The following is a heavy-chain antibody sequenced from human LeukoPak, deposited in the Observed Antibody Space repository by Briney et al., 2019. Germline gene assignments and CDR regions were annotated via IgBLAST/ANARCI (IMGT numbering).Heavy chain of an antibody. V-gene: IGHV3-21*01. J-gene: IGHJ4*02. Sequence: GGSLRLSCAASGFTFSSYSMNWVRQAPGKGLEWVSSISSSSSYIYYADSVKGRFTISRDNAKNSLYLQMNSLRAEDTAVYYCAREASLFFEIDYWGQGTLVTVSS. CDR2: ISSSSSYI. CDR1: GFTFSSYS. CDR3: AREASLFFEIDY. D-gene: IGHD3-3*01.